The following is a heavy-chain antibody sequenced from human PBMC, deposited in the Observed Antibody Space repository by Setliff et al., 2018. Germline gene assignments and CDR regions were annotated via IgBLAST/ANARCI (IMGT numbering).Heavy chain of an antibody. Sequence: AGGSLRLSCAASGFIFSDYYMTWIRQAPGKGLEWVSYITSSGTTTFNADSVKGRFTISRDNAKNSLFLQMNSLRAEDTAVYYCARSSGWYDYWGQGTLVTVSS. V-gene: IGHV3-11*01. D-gene: IGHD6-19*01. CDR1: GFIFSDYY. J-gene: IGHJ4*02. CDR3: ARSSGWYDY. CDR2: ITSSGTTT.